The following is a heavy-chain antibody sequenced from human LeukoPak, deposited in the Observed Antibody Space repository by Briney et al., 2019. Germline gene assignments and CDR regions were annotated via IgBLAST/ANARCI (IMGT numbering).Heavy chain of an antibody. CDR1: GGTFSSYA. V-gene: IGHV1-69*05. D-gene: IGHD1-20*01. CDR3: ARDLHNWNGGGYFGY. CDR2: IIPIFGTA. J-gene: IGHJ4*02. Sequence: SVKVSCKASGGTFSSYAISWVRQAPGQRLEWMGRIIPIFGTANYAQKFQGRVTITTDESTSTAYLELSSLRSEETAVYYCARDLHNWNGGGYFGYWGQGTLLTVSS.